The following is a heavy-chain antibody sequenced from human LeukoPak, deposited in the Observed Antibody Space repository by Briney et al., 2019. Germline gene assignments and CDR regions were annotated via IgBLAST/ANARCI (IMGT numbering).Heavy chain of an antibody. CDR2: IYYRGGT. Sequence: PSETLSLTCTVSGDSINGYFWSWIRQPPGQGLEWVGYIYYRGGTSYNPSLGGRITVSLDTSRNQFILRLTSVTPADTAMYYCARHGNTGPVSGLPLDHWGHGTLVSVSS. CDR3: ARHGNTGPVSGLPLDH. D-gene: IGHD6-19*01. V-gene: IGHV4-59*08. CDR1: GDSINGYF. J-gene: IGHJ4*01.